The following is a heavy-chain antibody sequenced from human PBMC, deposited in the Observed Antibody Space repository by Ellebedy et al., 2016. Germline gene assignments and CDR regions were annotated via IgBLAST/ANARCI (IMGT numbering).Heavy chain of an antibody. CDR1: GDSVSSGSYY. J-gene: IGHJ4*02. D-gene: IGHD3-10*02. Sequence: SETLSLTXTVSGDSVSSGSYYWNWIRQPAGEGLDWIGRVHTSGTPNYKPSLKSRVTMSIDTSKNQFSLKLNSVTAADTAIYYCARLCSSFSCSGAFDFWGQGILVTVSS. CDR2: VHTSGTP. V-gene: IGHV4-61*02. CDR3: ARLCSSFSCSGAFDF.